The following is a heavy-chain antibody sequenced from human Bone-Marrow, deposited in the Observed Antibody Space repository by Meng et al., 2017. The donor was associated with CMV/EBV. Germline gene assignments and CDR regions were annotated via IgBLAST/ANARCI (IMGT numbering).Heavy chain of an antibody. CDR1: GFTVSSNE. D-gene: IGHD3-22*01. Sequence: GESLKISCAASGFTVSSNEMSWVRQAPGKGLEWVSSISGGSTYYADSRKGRFTISRDNSKNTLHLQMNSLRAEDTAVYYCAREQHYYDSSGVFDPWGQGALVTVYS. CDR3: AREQHYYDSSGVFDP. J-gene: IGHJ5*02. V-gene: IGHV3-38-3*01. CDR2: ISGGST.